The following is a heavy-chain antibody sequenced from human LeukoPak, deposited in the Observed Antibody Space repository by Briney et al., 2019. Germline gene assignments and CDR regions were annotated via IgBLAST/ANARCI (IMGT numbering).Heavy chain of an antibody. J-gene: IGHJ5*02. V-gene: IGHV3-15*01. CDR2: IKSKTDGGTT. CDR3: TTDPIYRWFAP. D-gene: IGHD2/OR15-2a*01. Sequence: GGSLRLSCAASGFTCSNAWMSWVRQAPGKGLEWVGRIKSKTDGGTTDDAAPVKGRFTISRDDSKNTLCLQMNSLKTEDTAVYYCTTDPIYRWFAPWGRGTLVTVSS. CDR1: GFTCSNAW.